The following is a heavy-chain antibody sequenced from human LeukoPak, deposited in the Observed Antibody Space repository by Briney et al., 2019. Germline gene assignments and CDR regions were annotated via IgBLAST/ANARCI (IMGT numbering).Heavy chain of an antibody. D-gene: IGHD3-9*01. V-gene: IGHV1-8*01. Sequence: ASVKVSCKASGYTFTSYDINSVRQATGQGLEWMGWMNPNSGNTGYAQKFQGRVTMTRNTSISTAYMELSSLRSEDTAVYYCARGRYFDWSGFPDYWGQGTLVTVSS. CDR3: ARGRYFDWSGFPDY. J-gene: IGHJ4*02. CDR2: MNPNSGNT. CDR1: GYTFTSYD.